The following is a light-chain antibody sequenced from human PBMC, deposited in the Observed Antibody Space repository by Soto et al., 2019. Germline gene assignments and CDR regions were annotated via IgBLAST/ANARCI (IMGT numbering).Light chain of an antibody. V-gene: IGKV3-15*01. CDR3: QQYKNWLALT. J-gene: IGKJ4*01. Sequence: EIVMTQSPATLSVSPGERATLSCRASQRLSSNLAWYQQKPGQAPRLLIYGVSTRATGVPARFSGSGAGTEFTLTISSLQSEDSAVYSCQQYKNWLALTFGGGNKVDIK. CDR1: QRLSSN. CDR2: GVS.